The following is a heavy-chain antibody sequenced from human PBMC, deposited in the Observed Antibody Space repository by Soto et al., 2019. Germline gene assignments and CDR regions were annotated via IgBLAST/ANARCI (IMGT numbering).Heavy chain of an antibody. D-gene: IGHD5-12*01. J-gene: IGHJ4*02. V-gene: IGHV3-30-3*01. CDR3: ARDSSGYDSQYYFDY. CDR2: ISYDGSNK. CDR1: GFTFSSYA. Sequence: QVQLVESGGGVGQPGRSLRLSCAASGFTFSSYAMHWVRQAPGKGLEWVAVISYDGSNKYYADSVKGRFTISRDNSKNTLYLQMNSLRAEDTAVYYCARDSSGYDSQYYFDYWGQGTLVTVSS.